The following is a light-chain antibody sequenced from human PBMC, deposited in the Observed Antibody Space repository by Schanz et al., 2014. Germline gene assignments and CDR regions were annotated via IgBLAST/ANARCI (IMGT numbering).Light chain of an antibody. Sequence: ENVLTQSPGTLSLSPGERATLSCRASQSVPSTYLAWYQQRPGQAPRLLIYGISTRATGIPAKFSGSGSGTDFTLIISRLEPEDFAVYYCQQYGSFTWTFGQGTRVQIK. CDR1: QSVPSTY. V-gene: IGKV3-20*01. CDR3: QQYGSFTWT. J-gene: IGKJ1*01. CDR2: GIS.